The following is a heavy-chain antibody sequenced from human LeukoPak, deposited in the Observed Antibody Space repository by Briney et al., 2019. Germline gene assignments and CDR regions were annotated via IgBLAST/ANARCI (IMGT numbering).Heavy chain of an antibody. CDR2: IRSKANSYAT. Sequence: GGSLRLSCAASGFTFSGSAMHCVRQASGKGLEWVGRIRSKANSYATAYAASVKGRFTISRDDSKNTAYLQMNSLKTEDTAVYYCTSGSGSFDPWGQGTLVTVSS. CDR1: GFTFSGSA. J-gene: IGHJ5*02. D-gene: IGHD3-10*01. CDR3: TSGSGSFDP. V-gene: IGHV3-73*01.